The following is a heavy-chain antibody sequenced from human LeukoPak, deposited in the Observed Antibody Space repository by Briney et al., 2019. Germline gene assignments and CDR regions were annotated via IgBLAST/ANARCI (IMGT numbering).Heavy chain of an antibody. Sequence: GGSLRLSCAASGFTFSSYAMSWVRQAPGKGLEWVSAISGSGGSTYYADSVKGRFTISRDNCKNTLYLQMNSLRAEDTAVYYCAKGNDYGDYALYFDYWGQGTLVTVSS. D-gene: IGHD4-17*01. CDR1: GFTFSSYA. CDR3: AKGNDYGDYALYFDY. V-gene: IGHV3-23*01. CDR2: ISGSGGST. J-gene: IGHJ4*02.